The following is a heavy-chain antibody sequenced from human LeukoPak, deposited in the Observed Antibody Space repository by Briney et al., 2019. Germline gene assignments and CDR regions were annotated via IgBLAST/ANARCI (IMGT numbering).Heavy chain of an antibody. J-gene: IGHJ3*01. CDR2: ISGYTGDT. CDR3: ARAGYCGDGGCRGGSAFDV. D-gene: IGHD2-15*01. Sequence: ASVKVSCKASGYTFTSYSISWVRQAPGQGLECMGWISGYTGDTKYAQILQGRFTVTTDTSTSTAYMELRSLTYDDTAVYYCARAGYCGDGGCRGGSAFDVWGQGTMVTVSS. V-gene: IGHV1-18*01. CDR1: GYTFTSYS.